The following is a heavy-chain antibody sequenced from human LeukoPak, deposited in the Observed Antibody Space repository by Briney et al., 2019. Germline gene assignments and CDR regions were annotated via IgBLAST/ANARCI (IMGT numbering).Heavy chain of an antibody. CDR1: GFTFSSYW. D-gene: IGHD3-22*01. Sequence: PGGSLRLSCAASGFTFSSYWMTWVRQAPRKGLQWVANIKHDGSEGFYVDSVKGRFTISRDNAKNSVYLQMKSLRAEDTAVYYCARDQANYFDDSGFSTYWGQGTLVTVSS. CDR2: IKHDGSEG. CDR3: ARDQANYFDDSGFSTY. J-gene: IGHJ4*02. V-gene: IGHV3-7*01.